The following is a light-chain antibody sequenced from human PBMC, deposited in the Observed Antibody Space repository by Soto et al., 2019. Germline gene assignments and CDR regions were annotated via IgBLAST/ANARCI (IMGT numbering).Light chain of an antibody. J-gene: IGKJ1*01. Sequence: EVVLTQSPGSLSLSPGERATLSCRASQSVSSTYLAWYQQKPGQAPRVLIYGASSRATGTPDRFSGSGSGTDFTLTISRLEPEDFAVYYCHQCGNSHWTFGQGTKVAIK. V-gene: IGKV3-20*01. CDR1: QSVSSTY. CDR2: GAS. CDR3: HQCGNSHWT.